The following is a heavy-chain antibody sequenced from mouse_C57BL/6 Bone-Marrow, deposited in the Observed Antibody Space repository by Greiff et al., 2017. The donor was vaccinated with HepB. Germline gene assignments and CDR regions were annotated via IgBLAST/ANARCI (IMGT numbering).Heavy chain of an antibody. CDR3: AEEQDGYDGRKNAMDY. V-gene: IGHV1-72*01. Sequence: QVQLQQPGAELVKPGASVKLSCKASGYTFTSYWMHWVKQRPGRGLEWIGRIDPNSGGNKYNEKFKSKATLTVDKPSSTAYMQLSSLTSEDSAVYYGAEEQDGYDGRKNAMDYWGQGTSVTVSS. J-gene: IGHJ4*01. D-gene: IGHD2-2*01. CDR2: IDPNSGGN. CDR1: GYTFTSYW.